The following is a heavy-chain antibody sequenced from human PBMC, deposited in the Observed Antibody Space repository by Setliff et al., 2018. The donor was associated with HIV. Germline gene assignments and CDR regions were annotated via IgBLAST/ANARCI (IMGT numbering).Heavy chain of an antibody. CDR3: GRHPPTSDYNYNLIFDY. CDR1: GDPISTYY. Sequence: SETLSLTCTVSGDPISTYYWSWVRKPPGKGLEWIGYVYYSGSTSYSPSLRGRVTMSVDPSKNQFSLKLNSVTAADTAVYYCGRHPPTSDYNYNLIFDYWGRGVLVTVSS. CDR2: VYYSGST. D-gene: IGHD1-1*01. V-gene: IGHV4-59*01. J-gene: IGHJ4*02.